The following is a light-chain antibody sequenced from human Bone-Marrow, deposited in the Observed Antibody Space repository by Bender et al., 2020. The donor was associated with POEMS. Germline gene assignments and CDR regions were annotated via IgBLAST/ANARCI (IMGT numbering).Light chain of an antibody. V-gene: IGLV2-23*01. Sequence: QSALTQPASVSGSPGQSITISCTGSSSDIGSYNLVSWYQQHPDKAPKLMIYDDDERPSGVSDRFSGSKSGNTASLTISGLQSEDEADFYCCSYAGSRHWLFGGGTKLTVL. J-gene: IGLJ3*02. CDR2: DDD. CDR1: SSDIGSYNL. CDR3: CSYAGSRHWL.